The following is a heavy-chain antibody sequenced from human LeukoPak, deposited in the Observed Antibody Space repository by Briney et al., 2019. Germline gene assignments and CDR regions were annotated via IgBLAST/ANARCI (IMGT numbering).Heavy chain of an antibody. CDR3: ARPYYYDSGSSYSSFDY. Sequence: PGGSLRLSCVASGFAFSSYAMSWVRQASGEGLEWVSAIKGSDSSTYYADSVKGRFTISRDNSKNTLYLQMNSLRADDTALYYCARPYYYDSGSSYSSFDYWGQGTLVTVSS. J-gene: IGHJ4*02. D-gene: IGHD3-10*01. V-gene: IGHV3-23*01. CDR2: IKGSDSST. CDR1: GFAFSSYA.